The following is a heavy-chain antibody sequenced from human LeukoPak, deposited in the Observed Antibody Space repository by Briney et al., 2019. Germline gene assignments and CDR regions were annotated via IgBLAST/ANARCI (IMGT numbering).Heavy chain of an antibody. V-gene: IGHV3-30*02. J-gene: IGHJ4*02. CDR3: ARDFEWSFDY. CDR1: GFTFSYYG. CDR2: IRSDGSNK. Sequence: PGGSLRLSCAASGFTFSYYGMHWVRQAPGKGLEWVAFIRSDGSNKYYADFVKGRFTISRDSSKNTLFLQMNSLRPEDTAVYYCARDFEWSFDYWGQGTLVTASS. D-gene: IGHD3-3*01.